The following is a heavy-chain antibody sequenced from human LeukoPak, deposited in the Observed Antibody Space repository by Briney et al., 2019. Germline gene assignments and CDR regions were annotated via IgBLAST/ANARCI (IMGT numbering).Heavy chain of an antibody. V-gene: IGHV1-2*06. CDR3: ARGSGWYYYYMDV. D-gene: IGHD6-19*01. CDR2: INPNSGGT. J-gene: IGHJ6*03. CDR1: GYTFTGYY. Sequence: GASVKVSCKASGYTFTGYYMHWVRQAPGQGLEWMGRINPNSGGTNYAQKFQGRVTMTRDTSISTAYMELSRLRSDDTAVYYCARGSGWYYYYMDVWGEGTTVTVSS.